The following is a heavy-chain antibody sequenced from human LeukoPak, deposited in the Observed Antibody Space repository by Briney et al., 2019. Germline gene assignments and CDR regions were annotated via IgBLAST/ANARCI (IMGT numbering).Heavy chain of an antibody. D-gene: IGHD6-6*01. CDR3: ARDGVYSSSSPDY. V-gene: IGHV3-48*03. Sequence: GGSLRLSCAASGFTFSSYEMHWVRQAPGKGLEWVSYISSSGSTIYYADSVKGRFTISRDNAKNSLYLQMNSLRAEDTAVYYCARDGVYSSSSPDYWGQGTLVTVSS. J-gene: IGHJ4*02. CDR2: ISSSGSTI. CDR1: GFTFSSYE.